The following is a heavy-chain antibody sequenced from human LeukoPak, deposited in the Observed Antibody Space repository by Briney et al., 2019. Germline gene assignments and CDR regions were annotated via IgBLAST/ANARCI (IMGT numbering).Heavy chain of an antibody. J-gene: IGHJ4*02. CDR3: AKWTRGYYDSSGYSDY. CDR1: GFTVSSNY. V-gene: IGHV3-23*01. Sequence: GGSLRLSCAASGFTVSSNYMSWVRQAPGKGLEWVSAISGSGGSTYYADSVKGRFTISRDNSKNTLYLQMNSLRAEDTAVYYCAKWTRGYYDSSGYSDYWGQGTLVTVSS. CDR2: ISGSGGST. D-gene: IGHD3-22*01.